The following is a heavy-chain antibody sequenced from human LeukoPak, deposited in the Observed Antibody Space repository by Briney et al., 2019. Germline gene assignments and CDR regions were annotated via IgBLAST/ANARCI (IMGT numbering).Heavy chain of an antibody. D-gene: IGHD3-9*01. V-gene: IGHV3-21*01. CDR2: ISRSSSFI. CDR1: GFTFSSYS. J-gene: IGHJ6*02. CDR3: AGDQSSYDDILTGYLFYYAMDV. Sequence: PGGSLRLSCAASGFTFSSYSMNWVRQAPGKGLEWVSSISRSSSFIYYADSVKGRFTISRDNAKNSLYLQMNSLRAEDTAVYYCAGDQSSYDDILTGYLFYYAMDVWGQETTVTASS.